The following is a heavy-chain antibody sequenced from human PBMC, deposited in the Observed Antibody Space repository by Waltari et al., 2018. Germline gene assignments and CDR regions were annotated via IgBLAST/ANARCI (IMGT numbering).Heavy chain of an antibody. D-gene: IGHD2-15*01. J-gene: IGHJ6*03. V-gene: IGHV4-34*01. CDR3: ARGPRYCRGGSCPDTYYYYYMDV. Sequence: QVQLQQWGAGLLKPSETLSLTCAVYGGSFSGYYWSWIRQPPGKGLEWIGEINHSGSTNYNPSLKSRVTISVDTSKNQFSLKLSSVTAADTAVYYCARGPRYCRGGSCPDTYYYYYMDVWGKGTTVTISS. CDR1: GGSFSGYY. CDR2: INHSGST.